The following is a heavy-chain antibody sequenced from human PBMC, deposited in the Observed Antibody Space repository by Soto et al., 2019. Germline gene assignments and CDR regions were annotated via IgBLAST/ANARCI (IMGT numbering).Heavy chain of an antibody. D-gene: IGHD3-9*01. CDR1: GGSISPCY. CDR3: ARDRLANWFDP. CDR2: IYYSERT. V-gene: IGHV4-59*01. Sequence: PSETLSLTSTVPGGSISPCYWSWIRHPRGKELEWISYIYYSERTNSNPSLKSRVTISSDTSMNQFYLKLSAVNAADTAVYYCARDRLANWFDPWGQGILANVSS. J-gene: IGHJ5*02.